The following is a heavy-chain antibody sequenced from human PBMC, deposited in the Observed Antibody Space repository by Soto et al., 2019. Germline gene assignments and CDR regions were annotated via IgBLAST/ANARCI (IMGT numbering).Heavy chain of an antibody. CDR2: IYYSGST. V-gene: IGHV4-61*01. CDR1: GGSVSSGSYY. CDR3: ARGWDYYDSSGYFY. D-gene: IGHD3-22*01. J-gene: IGHJ4*02. Sequence: SETLSLTCTVSGGSVSSGSYYWSWIRQPPGKGLEWIGYIYYSGSTNYNPSLKSRVTISVDTSKNQFSLKLSSVTAADTAVYYCARGWDYYDSSGYFYWGQGTLVTVSS.